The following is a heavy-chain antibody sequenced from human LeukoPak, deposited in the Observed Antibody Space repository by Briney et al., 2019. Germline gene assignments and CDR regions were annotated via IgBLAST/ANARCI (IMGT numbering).Heavy chain of an antibody. CDR1: GFTFYDYA. J-gene: IGHJ4*02. CDR3: AKDSLDYYDSSGYDYDY. D-gene: IGHD3-22*01. V-gene: IGHV3-9*01. Sequence: GGSLRLSCAASGFTFYDYAMRWGRHAPGKGLGWVSGISWNSGSIGYADSVKGRFTISRDNSKNTLYLQMNSLRAEDAAVYYCAKDSLDYYDSSGYDYDYWGQGTLVTVSS. CDR2: ISWNSGSI.